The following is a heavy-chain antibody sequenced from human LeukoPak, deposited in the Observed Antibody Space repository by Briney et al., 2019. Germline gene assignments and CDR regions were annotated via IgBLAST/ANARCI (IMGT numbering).Heavy chain of an antibody. CDR1: GFTFSTFA. D-gene: IGHD1-26*01. CDR2: IFPSGGEI. V-gene: IGHV3-23*01. Sequence: GGSLRLSCAASGFTFSTFAMIWVRQPPGKGLEWVSSIFPSGGEIHYADSVRGRFTISRDNSKNTLYLQMNSLRAEDTAVYYCAKKYSTGLDPWGQGTLVTVSS. J-gene: IGHJ5*02. CDR3: AKKYSTGLDP.